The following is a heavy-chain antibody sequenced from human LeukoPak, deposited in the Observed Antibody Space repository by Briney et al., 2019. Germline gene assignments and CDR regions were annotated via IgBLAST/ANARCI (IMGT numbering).Heavy chain of an antibody. CDR1: GFTFDDYA. Sequence: GWSLRLSCAASGFTFDDYAMHWVRQAPGKGLEWVSGISWNSGNIVYADSVKGRFTISRDNAKNSLYLQMNSLRAEDTALYYCAKVGTMVRGAKEYYFDYWGQGTLVTVSS. CDR3: AKVGTMVRGAKEYYFDY. J-gene: IGHJ4*02. CDR2: ISWNSGNI. V-gene: IGHV3-9*01. D-gene: IGHD3-10*01.